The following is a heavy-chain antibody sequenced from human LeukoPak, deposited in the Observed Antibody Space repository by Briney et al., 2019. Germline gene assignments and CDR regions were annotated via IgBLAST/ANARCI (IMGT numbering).Heavy chain of an antibody. D-gene: IGHD6-19*01. J-gene: IGHJ4*02. Sequence: GGSLRLSCEAAGFTFNTYAIYWVRQAPGKGLEWVSGICGSGGCTYYADSVKGRFTISRDNSKNTVYLQMNSLTADDTAVYYCAKTTVGYSSGRYPGWPADCWGQGTLVTVSS. CDR1: GFTFNTYA. V-gene: IGHV3-23*01. CDR3: AKTTVGYSSGRYPGWPADC. CDR2: ICGSGGCT.